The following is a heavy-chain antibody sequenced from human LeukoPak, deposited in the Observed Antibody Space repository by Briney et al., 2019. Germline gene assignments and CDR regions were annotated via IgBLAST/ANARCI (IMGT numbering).Heavy chain of an antibody. CDR3: ATGNYYDSRGYYTFGH. CDR2: INGDGTTT. D-gene: IGHD3-22*01. J-gene: IGHJ4*02. V-gene: IGHV3-74*01. Sequence: GGSLRLSCAASGFTFSSYGMHWVRQAPGKGLVWVSRINGDGTTTSYADSVKGGFTMSRDNAKNTLYLQMSGLRAEDTAVYYCATGNYYDSRGYYTFGHWGQGTLVTVSS. CDR1: GFTFSSYG.